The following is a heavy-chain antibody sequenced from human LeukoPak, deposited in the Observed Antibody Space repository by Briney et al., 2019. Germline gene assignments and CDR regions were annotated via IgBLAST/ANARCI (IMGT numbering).Heavy chain of an antibody. Sequence: PGGSLRLSCAASGFTFNNYAMNWVRHAPGKGLEWVSSISGSGDTTYYADSVKGRFTISRDNFKNTLYLQMNDLRAADTAIYYCAKAISSAFYYYGMDVWGQGTTVSVSS. V-gene: IGHV3-23*01. CDR3: AKAISSAFYYYGMDV. CDR1: GFTFNNYA. D-gene: IGHD6-19*01. J-gene: IGHJ6*02. CDR2: ISGSGDTT.